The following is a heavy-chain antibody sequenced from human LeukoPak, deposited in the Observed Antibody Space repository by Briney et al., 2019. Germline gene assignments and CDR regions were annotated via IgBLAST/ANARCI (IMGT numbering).Heavy chain of an antibody. CDR3: TRAPEANWFDS. V-gene: IGHV4-61*01. CDR2: IHYSGST. CDR1: GGSISSGSYY. J-gene: IGHJ5*01. Sequence: SETLSLTCTVSGGSISSGSYYWNWIRQPPGKGLEWIGYIHYSGSTNYNPSLKSRVTISLDTSKNQFSLKLSSVTAADTAVYYCTRAPEANWFDSWGQGTLVTVSS.